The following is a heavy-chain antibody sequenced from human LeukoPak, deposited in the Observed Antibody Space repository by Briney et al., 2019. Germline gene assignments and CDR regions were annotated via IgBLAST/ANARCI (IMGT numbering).Heavy chain of an antibody. V-gene: IGHV3-13*01. D-gene: IGHD1-7*01. CDR3: ARGGELGFDP. J-gene: IGHJ5*02. Sequence: GGSLRLSCAASGFTFSSYAMHWVRQAPGKGLEWVSAIATAGDTFYSGSVKGRFTISRENAKKSLYLQMNSLRAGDTAVYYCARGGELGFDPWGQGTLVAVSS. CDR1: GFTFSSYA. CDR2: IATAGDT.